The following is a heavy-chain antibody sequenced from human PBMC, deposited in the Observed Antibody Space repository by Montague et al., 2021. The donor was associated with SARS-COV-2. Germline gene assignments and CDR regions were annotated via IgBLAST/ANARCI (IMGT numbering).Heavy chain of an antibody. D-gene: IGHD3-22*01. V-gene: IGHV3-30*04. J-gene: IGHJ4*02. CDR3: ASDPDDYDSSGPFDY. CDR2: ISYDGNNK. CDR1: RFTFSSYA. Sequence: SLRLSCAASRFTFSSYAMHWVRQAPGKGLEWVAVISYDGNNKYYXDSVRGRFTISRDNSKNTLYLQMNSLRADDSAVYYCASDPDDYDSSGPFDYWGQGTLVTVSS.